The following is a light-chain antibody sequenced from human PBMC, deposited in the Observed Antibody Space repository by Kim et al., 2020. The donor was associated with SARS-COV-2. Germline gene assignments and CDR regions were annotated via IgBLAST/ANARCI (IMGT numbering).Light chain of an antibody. J-gene: IGLJ2*01. CDR2: EDD. Sequence: ELTQPPSVSVSPGQTASITCSGDKLGDRYACWYQQRPGLSPVLVIYEDDKRPSGIPERFSGSNSGNTATLTISGTQAMDEADYYCQAWDTATHVVFGGGTQLTVL. V-gene: IGLV3-1*01. CDR3: QAWDTATHVV. CDR1: KLGDRY.